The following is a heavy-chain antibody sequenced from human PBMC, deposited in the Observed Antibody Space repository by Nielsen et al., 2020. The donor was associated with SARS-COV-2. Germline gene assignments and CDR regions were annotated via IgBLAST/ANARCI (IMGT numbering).Heavy chain of an antibody. J-gene: IGHJ5*02. V-gene: IGHV4-61*08. CDR3: ARLGLDP. Sequence: SETLSLTCTVSGGSISSGGYYWSWIRQPPGKGLEWIGYVYYSGTTSYNPSLKSRVSISVDTSKNQFSLNLTSVTAADTAVYYCARLGLDPWGQGTLVTVSS. CDR1: GGSISSGGYY. CDR2: VYYSGTT.